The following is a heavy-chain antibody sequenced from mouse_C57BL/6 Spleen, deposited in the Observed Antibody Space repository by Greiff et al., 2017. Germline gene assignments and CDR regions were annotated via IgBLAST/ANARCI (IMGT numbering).Heavy chain of an antibody. CDR1: GFNIKDYY. CDR3: TTNAPSGYDYDREFDY. J-gene: IGHJ2*01. V-gene: IGHV14-1*01. CDR2: IDPEAGDT. D-gene: IGHD2-4*01. Sequence: VQLQQSGAELVRPGASVKLSCTASGFNIKDYYMHWVQQRPEQGLEWIGRIDPEAGDTEYAPKFQGKATMTADTSSNTAYLQLSSLTSEDTAVYYCTTNAPSGYDYDREFDYWGQGTTLTVSS.